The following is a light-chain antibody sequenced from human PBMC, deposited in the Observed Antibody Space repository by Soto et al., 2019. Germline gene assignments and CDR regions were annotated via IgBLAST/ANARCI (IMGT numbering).Light chain of an antibody. V-gene: IGLV2-8*01. CDR2: EVS. CDR1: SSDVGGYNY. CDR3: SSYGGSNTVV. Sequence: QSAPTQPPSASWSPGQSVTISCTGSSSDVGGYNYVSWYQQHPGKAPKLMIYEVSKRPSGVPDRLSGSKSGNTASLTVSGLQAEDEPDYYCSSYGGSNTVVFGGGTKLTLL. J-gene: IGLJ2*01.